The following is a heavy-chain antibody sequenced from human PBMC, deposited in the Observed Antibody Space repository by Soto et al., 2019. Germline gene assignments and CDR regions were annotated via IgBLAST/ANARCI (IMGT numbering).Heavy chain of an antibody. CDR1: GGTFSSYA. J-gene: IGHJ4*02. CDR2: IIPIFGTA. CDR3: ATAEAPSGAVAVLFPSDY. V-gene: IGHV1-69*13. D-gene: IGHD6-19*01. Sequence: ASVKVSCXASGGTFSSYAISWVRQAPGQGLEWMGGIIPIFGTANYAQKFQGRVTITADESTSTAYMELSSLRSEDTAVYYCATAEAPSGAVAVLFPSDYWGQGTLVTVSS.